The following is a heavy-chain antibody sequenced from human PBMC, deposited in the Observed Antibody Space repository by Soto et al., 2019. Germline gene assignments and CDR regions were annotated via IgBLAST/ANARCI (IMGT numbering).Heavy chain of an antibody. J-gene: IGHJ6*03. CDR2: IKTDWSRT. V-gene: IGHV3-74*03. CDR3: AREPRASNGDYITSYSSYMDV. D-gene: IGHD4-17*01. CDR1: GFAFTSYR. Sequence: EVQLVESGGGLVQPGGSLRLSCVASGFAFTSYRMHWVRQAPGKGLVWVSRIKTDWSRTTYADSVKGRFNIYRDNAKNTLYLQMTRRRAKDTAVYYCAREPRASNGDYITSYSSYMDVWGTGTTVTVSS.